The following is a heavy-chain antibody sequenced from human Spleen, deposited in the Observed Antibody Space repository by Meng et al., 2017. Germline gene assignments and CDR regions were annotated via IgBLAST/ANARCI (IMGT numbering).Heavy chain of an antibody. CDR3: ANTQGDY. CDR1: GFTFDENG. J-gene: IGHJ4*02. Sequence: EVQAVESGGRVVRPGGSLRLSCAASGFTFDENGMSWVRQVPGKGLQWVSGISWNGGSTGYADSVRGRFTIARDNAKNSLYLQMNSLRVEDTALYYCANTQGDYWGQGTLVTVSS. CDR2: ISWNGGST. V-gene: IGHV3-20*04.